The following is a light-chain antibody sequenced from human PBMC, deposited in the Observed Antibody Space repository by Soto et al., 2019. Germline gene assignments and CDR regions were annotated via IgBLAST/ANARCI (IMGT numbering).Light chain of an antibody. J-gene: IGLJ2*01. CDR3: LLYGGGAVV. CDR2: ITH. Sequence: QTVVTQEPSLTVSPGGTVTLTCASSTGTVTSGHYPNWLQQIPGQAPRALIYITHTTHSWTPVRFSGSLLGGKAALTLSGVQPEDEADYYCLLYGGGAVVFGGGTKVTVL. CDR1: TGTVTSGHY. V-gene: IGLV7-43*01.